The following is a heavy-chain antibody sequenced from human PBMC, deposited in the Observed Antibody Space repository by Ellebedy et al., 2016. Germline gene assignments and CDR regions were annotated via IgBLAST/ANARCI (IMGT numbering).Heavy chain of an antibody. CDR1: GFTFSSYG. J-gene: IGHJ4*02. Sequence: GGSLRLSXAASGFTFSSYGMHWVRQAPGKGLEWVAVISYDGSNKYYADSVKSRFTISRDNSKNTLYLQMNSLRAEDTAVYYCAKEGQIWQWLVLDYWGQGTLVTVSS. CDR2: ISYDGSNK. CDR3: AKEGQIWQWLVLDY. D-gene: IGHD6-19*01. V-gene: IGHV3-30*18.